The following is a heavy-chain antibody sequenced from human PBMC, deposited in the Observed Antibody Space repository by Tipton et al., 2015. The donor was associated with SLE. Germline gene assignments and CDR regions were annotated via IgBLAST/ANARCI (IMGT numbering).Heavy chain of an antibody. D-gene: IGHD3-3*01. CDR3: ARLTTTFGVTY. V-gene: IGHV4-4*02. Sequence: TLSLTCTVSGGSITSDNWWSWVRQPPGKGLEWIGEIYHTGSTKYNPSLKSRVTISVDTSNNQFSLRLNSVTAADTAVYYCARLTTTFGVTYWGQGTLVTVPS. J-gene: IGHJ4*02. CDR2: IYHTGST. CDR1: GGSITSDNW.